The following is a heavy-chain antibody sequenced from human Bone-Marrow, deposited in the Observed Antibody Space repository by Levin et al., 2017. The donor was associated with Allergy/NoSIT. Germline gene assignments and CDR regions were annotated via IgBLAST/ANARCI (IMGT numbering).Heavy chain of an antibody. CDR3: ARVSGYFPPARGRRAYYFDY. Sequence: GESLKISCKASGYTFTGYYMHWVRQAPGQGLEWMGWINPNSGGTNYAQKFQGRVTMTRDTSISTAYMELSRLRSDDTAVYYCARVSGYFPPARGRRAYYFDYWGQGTLVTVSS. D-gene: IGHD3-22*01. CDR1: GYTFTGYY. CDR2: INPNSGGT. J-gene: IGHJ4*02. V-gene: IGHV1-2*02.